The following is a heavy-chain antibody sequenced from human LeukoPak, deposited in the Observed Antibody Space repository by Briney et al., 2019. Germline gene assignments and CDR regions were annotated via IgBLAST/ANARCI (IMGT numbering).Heavy chain of an antibody. V-gene: IGHV3-23*01. CDR3: AKTHRERRWLQKRELDS. CDR1: GFTFSSYA. CDR2: ISGSGGST. J-gene: IGHJ4*02. Sequence: GGSLRLSCATSGFTFSSYAMSWVRQAPGKGLEWVSAISGSGGSTYYADSVKGRFTISRDNSKNTLYLQMNSLRAEDTAVYYCAKTHRERRWLQKRELDSWGQGTLVTVSS. D-gene: IGHD5-24*01.